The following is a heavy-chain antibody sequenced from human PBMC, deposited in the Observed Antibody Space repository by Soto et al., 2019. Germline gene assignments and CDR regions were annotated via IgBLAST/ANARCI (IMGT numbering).Heavy chain of an antibody. CDR2: INPHSGGT. V-gene: IGHV1-2*02. D-gene: IGHD2-15*01. Sequence: GASVKVSCKASGYTFTGYYMHWVRQAPGQGLEWVGWINPHSGGTNSAQKFQGRVTMTRDTSISTAYMELTSLRSDDTAVYYCARDRGGLYNFYGVDVWGQGTTVTVPS. CDR1: GYTFTGYY. J-gene: IGHJ6*02. CDR3: ARDRGGLYNFYGVDV.